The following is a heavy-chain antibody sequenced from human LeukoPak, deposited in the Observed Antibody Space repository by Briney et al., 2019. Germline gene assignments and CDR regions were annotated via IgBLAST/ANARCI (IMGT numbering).Heavy chain of an antibody. J-gene: IGHJ4*02. CDR3: AKGTLSRLDIVATIGAY. CDR1: GFTFSSYA. Sequence: PGGSLRLSCAASGFTFSSYAMSWVRQAPGKGLEWVSAISGSGGSTYYADSVKGRFTISRDNSKNTLYLQMNSLRAEDTAVYYCAKGTLSRLDIVATIGAYWGQGTLVTVSS. V-gene: IGHV3-23*01. CDR2: ISGSGGST. D-gene: IGHD5-12*01.